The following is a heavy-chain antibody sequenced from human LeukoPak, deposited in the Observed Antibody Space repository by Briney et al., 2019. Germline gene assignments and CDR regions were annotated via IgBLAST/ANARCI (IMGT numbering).Heavy chain of an antibody. J-gene: IGHJ4*02. CDR2: ISSSSSYI. V-gene: IGHV3-21*01. CDR1: GFTFSSYS. D-gene: IGHD2-2*01. CDR3: ARDIVVVPAAGAPDY. Sequence: GGSLRLSCAASGFTFSSYSMNWVRQAPGKGLEWVSSISSSSSYIYYADSVKGRFTISRDNAKNSLYLQMNSLRAEDTAVYYCARDIVVVPAAGAPDYWGQGTLVTVSS.